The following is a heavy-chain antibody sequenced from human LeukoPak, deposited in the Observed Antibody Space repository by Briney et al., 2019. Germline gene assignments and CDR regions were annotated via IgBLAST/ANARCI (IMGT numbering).Heavy chain of an antibody. D-gene: IGHD3-3*01. CDR1: GGSISSSSYY. J-gene: IGHJ4*02. CDR2: IYYSGST. CDR3: ARWSGPRTLFDY. Sequence: TETLSLTCTVSGGSISSSSYYWGWIRQPPGKGLEWIGSIYYSGSTYYNPSLKSRVTISVDTSKNQFSLKLSSVTAADTAVYYCARWSGPRTLFDYWGQGTLVTVSS. V-gene: IGHV4-39*01.